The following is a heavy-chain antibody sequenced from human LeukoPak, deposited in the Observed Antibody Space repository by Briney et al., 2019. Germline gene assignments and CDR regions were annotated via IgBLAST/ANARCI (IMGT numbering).Heavy chain of an antibody. J-gene: IGHJ4*02. CDR2: ISTYNGNN. Sequence: ASVNVSCKGCGYTVIRHVLRWLRQAAAQGLAGVGWISTYNGNNNYAQKFQGRVTMTRDTSTTTAYMELRSLRSDDTAVYYCARGQVASWDTAMVTDHWGQGTLVTVSS. CDR3: ARGQVASWDTAMVTDH. D-gene: IGHD5-18*01. V-gene: IGHV1-18*01. CDR1: GYTVIRHV.